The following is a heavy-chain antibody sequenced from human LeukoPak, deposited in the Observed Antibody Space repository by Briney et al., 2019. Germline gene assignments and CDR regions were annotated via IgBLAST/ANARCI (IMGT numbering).Heavy chain of an antibody. Sequence: SAKVSCKASGGTFSSYAISWVRQAPGQGLEWMGRIIPIFGTANYAQKFQGRATITADESTSTAYMELSSLRSEDTAVYYCARDSRRITIFGVDRRYNWFDPWGQGTLVTVSS. D-gene: IGHD3-3*01. CDR2: IIPIFGTA. CDR3: ARDSRRITIFGVDRRYNWFDP. CDR1: GGTFSSYA. V-gene: IGHV1-69*15. J-gene: IGHJ5*02.